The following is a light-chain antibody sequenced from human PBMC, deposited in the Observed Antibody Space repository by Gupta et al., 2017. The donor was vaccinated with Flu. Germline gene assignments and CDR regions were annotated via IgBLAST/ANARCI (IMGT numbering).Light chain of an antibody. CDR2: DVS. V-gene: IGLV2-11*01. Sequence: QSALTQPRSVSGSPGQSVTISCTGTSSDVGRDNYVSWYQQPRGKAPKLMIYDVSKRPSGVPGRFSGSKSGNTASLTISGLQAEDEADYCCCSYAGSYTFVFGGGTKLTVL. CDR3: CSYAGSYTFV. CDR1: SSDVGRDNY. J-gene: IGLJ2*01.